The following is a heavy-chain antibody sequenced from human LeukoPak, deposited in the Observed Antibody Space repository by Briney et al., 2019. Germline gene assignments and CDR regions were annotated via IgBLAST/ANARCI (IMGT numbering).Heavy chain of an antibody. D-gene: IGHD6-19*01. Sequence: GGSLRLSCAASGFTFSSYAMIWVRQAPGKGLEWVSGICGSGGSTYYADSVKGRFTISRDNSKNAVYLQMNSLRVEDTAVYYCARDGSVAGTFFDYWGQGTLVTVSS. CDR1: GFTFSSYA. V-gene: IGHV3-23*01. CDR3: ARDGSVAGTFFDY. CDR2: ICGSGGST. J-gene: IGHJ4*02.